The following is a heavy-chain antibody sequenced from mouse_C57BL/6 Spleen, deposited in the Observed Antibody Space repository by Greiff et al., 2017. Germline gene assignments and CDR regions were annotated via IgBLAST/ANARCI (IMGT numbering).Heavy chain of an antibody. D-gene: IGHD2-3*01. CDR2: IDPSDSYT. V-gene: IGHV1-50*01. CDR1: GYTFTSYW. J-gene: IGHJ4*01. CDR3: ARSGWLHAMDY. Sequence: QVQLKQPGAELVKPGASVKLSCKASGYTFTSYWMQWVKQRPGQGLEWIGEIDPSDSYTNYNQKFKGKATLTVDTSSRTSYMQLSSLTSEDSAVYYCARSGWLHAMDYWGQGTSVTVSS.